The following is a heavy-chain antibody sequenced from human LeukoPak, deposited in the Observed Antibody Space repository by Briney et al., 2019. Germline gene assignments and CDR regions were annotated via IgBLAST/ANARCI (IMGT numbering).Heavy chain of an antibody. V-gene: IGHV3-7*01. CDR2: IKQDGSEK. Sequence: GGSLRLSCAASGFTFSSYWMSWVRQAPGKGLEWVANIKQDGSEKYYVDSVKGRFTISRDNAKNSLYLQMNSLRAEDTAVYYCARDRYRLVPYDAFDIWGQGTMATVSS. CDR1: GFTFSSYW. J-gene: IGHJ3*02. CDR3: ARDRYRLVPYDAFDI. D-gene: IGHD1-1*01.